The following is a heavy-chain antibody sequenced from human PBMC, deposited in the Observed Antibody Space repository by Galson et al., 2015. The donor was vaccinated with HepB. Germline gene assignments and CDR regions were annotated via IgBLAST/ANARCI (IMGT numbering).Heavy chain of an antibody. CDR3: VRDAGYGGGYSGWFDP. CDR1: GYNFRRYD. J-gene: IGHJ5*02. V-gene: IGHV1-8*01. CDR2: MSPESGYT. D-gene: IGHD2-21*01. Sequence: SVKVSCKASGYNFRRYDINWVRQATGQGLEWIGWMSPESGYTGYAQKFQGRVTMTRDNSITTAYMELSSLKFDDTAVYFCVRDAGYGGGYSGWFDPWGQGTLVVVSS.